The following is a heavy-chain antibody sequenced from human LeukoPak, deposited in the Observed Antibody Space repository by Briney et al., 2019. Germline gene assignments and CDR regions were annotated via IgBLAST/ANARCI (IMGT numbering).Heavy chain of an antibody. CDR3: ARQSGYYYPFKY. J-gene: IGHJ4*02. V-gene: IGHV4-39*01. Sequence: SETLSLTCTVSGGSISSSGYYWGWIRQPPGKGLEWIGSIYYRGSTYYNPSLNSRVTISVDTSKNQFSLKLSSVTAADTAVYYCARQSGYYYPFKYWGPGTLVTVSS. CDR2: IYYRGST. D-gene: IGHD3-22*01. CDR1: GGSISSSGYY.